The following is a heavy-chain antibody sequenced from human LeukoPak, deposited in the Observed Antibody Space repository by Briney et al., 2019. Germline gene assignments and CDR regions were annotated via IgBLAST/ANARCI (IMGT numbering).Heavy chain of an antibody. CDR3: ARGVMRAKYCSSTSCSYYFDY. D-gene: IGHD2-2*01. Sequence: APVKVSCKASGYTFTSYDINWVRQATGQGLEWMGWMNPNSGNTGYAQKFQGRVTMTRNTSISTAYMELSSLRSEDTAVYYCARGVMRAKYCSSTSCSYYFDYWGQGTLVTVSS. J-gene: IGHJ4*02. CDR2: MNPNSGNT. CDR1: GYTFTSYD. V-gene: IGHV1-8*01.